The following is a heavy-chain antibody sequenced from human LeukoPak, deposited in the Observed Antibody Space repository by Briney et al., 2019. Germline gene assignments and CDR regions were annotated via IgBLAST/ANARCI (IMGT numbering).Heavy chain of an antibody. CDR2: IYYSGST. CDR3: ARQNDYSNLDV. J-gene: IGHJ6*02. CDR1: GGSISSYY. Sequence: SETLSLTCTVSGGSISSYYWSWIRQPPGKGLEWIGYIYYSGSTNYNPSLKSRVTISVDTSKNQFSPKLSSVTAADTAVYYCARQNDYSNLDVWGQGTTVTVSS. V-gene: IGHV4-59*08. D-gene: IGHD4-4*01.